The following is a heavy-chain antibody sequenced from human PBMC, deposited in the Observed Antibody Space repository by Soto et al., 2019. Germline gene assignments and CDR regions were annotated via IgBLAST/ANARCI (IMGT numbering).Heavy chain of an antibody. V-gene: IGHV3-30-3*01. Sequence: GALRLSFAASGFNFSDYAMHWVRQAPVKGLEWVALISYDGSHEYFADSVKGRFTISRGNSKNTVSLQMDSLRPEDTAVYYCADDSSGYENYFDYSGQRTLVTLCS. CDR3: ADDSSGYENYFDY. J-gene: IGHJ4*02. CDR1: GFNFSDYA. CDR2: ISYDGSHE. D-gene: IGHD6-19*01.